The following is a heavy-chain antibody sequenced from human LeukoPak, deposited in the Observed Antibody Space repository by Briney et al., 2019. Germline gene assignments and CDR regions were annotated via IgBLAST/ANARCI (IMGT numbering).Heavy chain of an antibody. CDR3: ARGNSGYGWVDY. CDR1: GYSISSGYY. J-gene: IGHJ4*02. D-gene: IGHD5-12*01. CDR2: IYHSGST. V-gene: IGHV4-38-2*02. Sequence: PSETLSLTCTVSGYSISSGYYWGWIRQPPGKGLEWIGSIYHSGSTYYNPSLKRRVTISVDTSKNQFSLELSSVTAADTAVYYCARGNSGYGWVDYWGQGTLVTVSS.